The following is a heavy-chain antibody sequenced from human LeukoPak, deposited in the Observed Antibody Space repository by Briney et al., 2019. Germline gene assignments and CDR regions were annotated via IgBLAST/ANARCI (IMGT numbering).Heavy chain of an antibody. Sequence: PSETLSLTCTVSGGSISSNYWSWIRQPAGKGLEWIGRIYTSGSTNYNPSLKSRVTISVDTSKNQFSLKLSSVTAADTAVYYCASDRIEVDAFDIWGQGTMVTVSS. V-gene: IGHV4-4*07. D-gene: IGHD2-15*01. CDR3: ASDRIEVDAFDI. J-gene: IGHJ3*02. CDR1: GGSISSNY. CDR2: IYTSGST.